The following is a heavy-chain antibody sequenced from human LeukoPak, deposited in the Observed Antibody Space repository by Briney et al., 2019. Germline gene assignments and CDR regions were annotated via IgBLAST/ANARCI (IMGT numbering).Heavy chain of an antibody. CDR2: IYYSGST. Sequence: PSETLSLTCTVSGGSISSSSYYWGWIRQPPGKGLEWIGSIYYSGSTYYNPSLKSRVTISVDTSKNQFSLKLSSVTAADTAVYYCARALAGLLPNWGQGTLVTVSS. J-gene: IGHJ4*02. D-gene: IGHD6-13*01. V-gene: IGHV4-39*07. CDR1: GGSISSSSYY. CDR3: ARALAGLLPN.